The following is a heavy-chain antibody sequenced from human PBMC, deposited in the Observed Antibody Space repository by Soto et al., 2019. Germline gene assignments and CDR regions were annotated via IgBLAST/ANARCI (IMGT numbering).Heavy chain of an antibody. V-gene: IGHV3-23*01. CDR2: ISGSGGST. J-gene: IGHJ4*02. CDR1: GSTFSSYA. CDR3: APGGGYPSWYFDY. D-gene: IGHD3-22*01. Sequence: GGSLRLSCAASGSTFSSYAMSWVRQAPGKGLEWVSAISGSGGSTYYADSVKGRFTISRDNSKNTLYLQMNSLRAEDTAVYYCAPGGGYPSWYFDYWGQGTLVTVSS.